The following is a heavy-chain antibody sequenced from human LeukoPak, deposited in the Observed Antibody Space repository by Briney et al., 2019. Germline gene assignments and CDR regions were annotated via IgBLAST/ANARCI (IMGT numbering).Heavy chain of an antibody. J-gene: IGHJ4*02. CDR2: IYYSGST. Sequence: SETLSLTCTVSGGSISSSSYYWGWIRQPPGKGLEWIGSIYYSGSTYYNPSLKSRVTISVDTSKNQFSLKLSSVTAADTAVYYCARDPEMATIPFDYWGQGTLVTVSS. V-gene: IGHV4-39*07. CDR1: GGSISSSSYY. D-gene: IGHD5-24*01. CDR3: ARDPEMATIPFDY.